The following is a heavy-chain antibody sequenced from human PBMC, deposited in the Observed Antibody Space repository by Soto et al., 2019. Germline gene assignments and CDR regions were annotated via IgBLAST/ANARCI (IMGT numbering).Heavy chain of an antibody. J-gene: IGHJ6*04. Sequence: ASVKVSCKASGYTFTSYYMHWVRQAPGQGLEWMGIINPSGGSTSYAQKFQGRVTMTRDTSTSTVYMELSSLRSEGTAVYYCARAENPYYGSGSLHAVWGKGTTVTVSS. D-gene: IGHD3-10*01. CDR3: ARAENPYYGSGSLHAV. V-gene: IGHV1-46*03. CDR2: INPSGGST. CDR1: GYTFTSYY.